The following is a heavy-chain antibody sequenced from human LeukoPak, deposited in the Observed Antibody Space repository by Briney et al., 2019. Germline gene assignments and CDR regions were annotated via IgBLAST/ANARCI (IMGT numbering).Heavy chain of an antibody. CDR3: VREGRVSGYDFDC. CDR1: GFTFDDYA. Sequence: GGSLRLSCAASGFTFDDYAMHWVRQAPGKGLVWVSRINSDGSSTSYADSVKGRFTISRDNAKNTLYLQMNSLRVEDTAVYYCVREGRVSGYDFDCWGQGNLVTVSS. V-gene: IGHV3-74*01. J-gene: IGHJ4*02. CDR2: INSDGSST. D-gene: IGHD5-12*01.